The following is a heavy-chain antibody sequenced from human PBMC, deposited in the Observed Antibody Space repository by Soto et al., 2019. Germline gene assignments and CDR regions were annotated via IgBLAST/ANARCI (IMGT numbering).Heavy chain of an antibody. J-gene: IGHJ5*02. V-gene: IGHV1-2*02. CDR1: GYTFTAYF. CDR2: INPKSGGT. D-gene: IGHD2-8*01. CDR3: ARVPISVINANKWFDP. Sequence: ASVKVSCKASGYTFTAYFIYWVRQAPGQGLEWMGWINPKSGGTNYSQRFQDRVTMTRDTSISTAYMELSRLRSDDTAVYYCARVPISVINANKWFDPWGQGTLVTVSS.